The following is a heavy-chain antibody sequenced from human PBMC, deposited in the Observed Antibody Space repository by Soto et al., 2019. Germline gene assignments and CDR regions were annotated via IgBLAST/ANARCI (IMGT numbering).Heavy chain of an antibody. J-gene: IGHJ4*02. V-gene: IGHV1-69*06. Sequence: EASVKVSCKSSGGTFSSYAISWVRQAPGQGLEWMGGIIPIFGTANYAQKFQGRVTITADKSTSTAYMELSSLRSEDTAVYYCARSRRDGYNRDFDYWGPGTLVTVSS. D-gene: IGHD5-12*01. CDR1: GGTFSSYA. CDR3: ARSRRDGYNRDFDY. CDR2: IIPIFGTA.